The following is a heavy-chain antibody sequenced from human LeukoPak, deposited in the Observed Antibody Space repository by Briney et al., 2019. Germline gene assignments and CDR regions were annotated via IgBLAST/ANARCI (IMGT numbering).Heavy chain of an antibody. CDR3: AKGSKLVVITRDHYMAV. J-gene: IGHJ6*03. V-gene: IGHV3-23*01. CDR2: ISGDGVST. CDR1: GFTFSSYA. D-gene: IGHD3-22*01. Sequence: GGSLRLSCAASGFTFSSYAMSWVRQAPGKGLDWVSAISGDGVSTYYADSVKGRFTISRDNSKNTLYLQMNSLRAGDTAVYYCAKGSKLVVITRDHYMAVWGKGTTVTISS.